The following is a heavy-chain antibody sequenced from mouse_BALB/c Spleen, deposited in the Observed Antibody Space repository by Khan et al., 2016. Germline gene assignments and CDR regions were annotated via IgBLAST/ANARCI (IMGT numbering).Heavy chain of an antibody. CDR3: VRDTPFAY. CDR1: GFTFNTNA. J-gene: IGHJ3*01. V-gene: IGHV10S3*01. Sequence: EVQLVESGGGLVQPRGSLKLSCAASGFTFNTNAMNWVRQAPGKGLEWVSRIRSKSSNYATYYADSVKDRFTISRDDSQSILYLQMNNLKTEDTAMYYCVRDTPFAYWGQGTLVTVSA. CDR2: IRSKSSNYAT.